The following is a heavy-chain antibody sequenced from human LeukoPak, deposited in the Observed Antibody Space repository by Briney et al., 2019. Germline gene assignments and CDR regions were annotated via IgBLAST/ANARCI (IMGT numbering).Heavy chain of an antibody. D-gene: IGHD3-10*01. J-gene: IGHJ4*02. CDR2: ISSSASSI. CDR1: GFIFDNFE. Sequence: GGSLRLSCAASGFIFDNFEMNWVRQAPGKGLEWVSYISSSASSILYADSVRGRFTISRDNTKNLLYLQMNNLRAEDTAVYYCARERGLRFDYWGQGTPVTVSS. CDR3: ARERGLRFDY. V-gene: IGHV3-48*03.